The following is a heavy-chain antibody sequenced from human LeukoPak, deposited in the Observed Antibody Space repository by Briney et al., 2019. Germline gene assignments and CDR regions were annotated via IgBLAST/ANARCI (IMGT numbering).Heavy chain of an antibody. J-gene: IGHJ4*02. CDR1: GYTFTGYY. CDR3: AREALRYFDWLSFNFDY. D-gene: IGHD3-9*01. V-gene: IGHV1-2*02. Sequence: GASVKVSCKASGYTFTGYYMHWVRLAPGQGLEWMGWINPNSGGTNYAQKFQGRVTMTRDTSISTAYMELSRLRSDDTAVYYCAREALRYFDWLSFNFDYWGQGTLVTVSS. CDR2: INPNSGGT.